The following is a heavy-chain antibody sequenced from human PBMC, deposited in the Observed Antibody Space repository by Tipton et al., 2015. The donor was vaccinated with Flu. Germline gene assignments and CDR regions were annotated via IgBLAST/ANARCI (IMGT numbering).Heavy chain of an antibody. J-gene: IGHJ4*02. CDR2: INGDGSDT. V-gene: IGHV3-74*01. Sequence: SLRLSCAASGFTFSNYWMHWVRQAPGTGLVWVSRINGDGSDTTYADSVKGRFTISRDNAKNTLYLQMNSLRAEDTAVYYCTRVAEEIRDWGQGTLVTVSS. CDR1: GFTFSNYW. CDR3: TRVAEEIRD. D-gene: IGHD3-10*01.